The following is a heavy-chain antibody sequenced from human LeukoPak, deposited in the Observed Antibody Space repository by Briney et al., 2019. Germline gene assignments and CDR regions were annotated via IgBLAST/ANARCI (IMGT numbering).Heavy chain of an antibody. CDR2: INHSGST. V-gene: IGHV4-34*01. CDR3: ARGGDIVVVVAATPIRPYSWFDP. D-gene: IGHD2-15*01. Sequence: SETLSLTCAVYGGSFSGYYWSWIRQPPGKGLGWIGEINHSGSTNYNPSLKSRVTISVDTSKNQFSLKLSSVTAADTAVYYCARGGDIVVVVAATPIRPYSWFDPWGQGTLVTVSS. J-gene: IGHJ5*02. CDR1: GGSFSGYY.